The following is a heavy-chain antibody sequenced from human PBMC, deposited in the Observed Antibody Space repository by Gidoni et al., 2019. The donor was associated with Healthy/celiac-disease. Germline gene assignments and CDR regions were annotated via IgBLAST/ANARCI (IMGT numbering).Heavy chain of an antibody. D-gene: IGHD2-2*01. CDR1: GGTFSSYA. Sequence: QEQLVQSGAEVTKPGAAGKVCCKASGGTFSSYAISGVRQAPGQVLAWMGGIIPIFGTATYAQKFHVRVTITADKSTRTAYIELSSLRSEDTAVYYCASRYCSSTSCYRVACCAFDIWGQGTMVTVSS. J-gene: IGHJ3*02. V-gene: IGHV1-69*06. CDR3: ASRYCSSTSCYRVACCAFDI. CDR2: IIPIFGTA.